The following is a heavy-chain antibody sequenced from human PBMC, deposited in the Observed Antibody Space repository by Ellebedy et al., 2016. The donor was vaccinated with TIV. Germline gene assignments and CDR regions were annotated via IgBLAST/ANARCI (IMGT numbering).Heavy chain of an antibody. J-gene: IGHJ4*02. CDR1: GFTFSPYA. CDR2: IVGSGA. CDR3: AKDRTPGDGYWVFDQ. Sequence: GESLKISCAASGFTFSPYAMAWVRQAPGKGLEWVSGIVGSGAEKYADSVKGRFTISRDNSKNTVDLQMNSLRAEDTAVYYCAKDRTPGDGYWVFDQWGQGTLVTVSS. V-gene: IGHV3-23*01. D-gene: IGHD5-18*01.